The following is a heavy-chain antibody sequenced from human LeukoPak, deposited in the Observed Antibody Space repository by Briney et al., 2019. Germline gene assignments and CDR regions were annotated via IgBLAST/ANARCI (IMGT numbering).Heavy chain of an antibody. CDR3: AKDGTAYYDSSEDAFDI. CDR1: GFTFDDYA. CDR2: ISWNSGSI. Sequence: GGSLRLSCAASGFTFDDYAMHWVRQAPGKGLEWVSGISWNSGSIGYADSVKGRFTISRDNAKNSLYLQMNSLRAEDTALYYCAKDGTAYYDSSEDAFDIWGQGTMVTVSS. V-gene: IGHV3-9*01. J-gene: IGHJ3*02. D-gene: IGHD3-22*01.